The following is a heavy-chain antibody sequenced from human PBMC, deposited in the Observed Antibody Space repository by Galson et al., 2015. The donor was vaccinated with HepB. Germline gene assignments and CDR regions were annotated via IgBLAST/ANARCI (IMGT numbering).Heavy chain of an antibody. D-gene: IGHD2-2*01. Sequence: SLRLSCAASGFTFTDHGMLWVRQAPGKRLAWVATIWYDGSKKYYNDSVEGRFIISRDNSRNTVYLQMNSLRAEDTAVYYCARDDCSTTSCLAYWGQGTLVTVSS. CDR1: GFTFTDHG. CDR3: ARDDCSTTSCLAY. J-gene: IGHJ4*02. V-gene: IGHV3-33*08. CDR2: IWYDGSKK.